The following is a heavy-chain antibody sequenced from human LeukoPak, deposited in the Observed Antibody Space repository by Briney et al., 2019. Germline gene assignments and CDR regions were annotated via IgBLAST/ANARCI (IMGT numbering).Heavy chain of an antibody. D-gene: IGHD2-2*01. CDR2: IYWNEVS. CDR1: GFSLSTSGVG. Sequence: SGPTLVNPTQTLTLTCTFSGFSLSTSGVGVGWIRQPPGKALELLALIYWNEVSSYTPFQKSRLTITKDSSKHQVVLTITNMDPVETATYYCAHRTSSPAAIHNWFDPWGQGTLVTVSS. J-gene: IGHJ5*02. CDR3: AHRTSSPAAIHNWFDP. V-gene: IGHV2-5*01.